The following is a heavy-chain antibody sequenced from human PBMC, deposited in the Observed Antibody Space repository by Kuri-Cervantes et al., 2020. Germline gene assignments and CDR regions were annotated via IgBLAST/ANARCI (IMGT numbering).Heavy chain of an antibody. D-gene: IGHD3-22*01. V-gene: IGHV4-39*07. CDR1: GDSISSIPYY. J-gene: IGHJ3*02. CDR3: ARGRGLGGYYDSSAEDAFDI. CDR2: IYYTWSS. Sequence: SETLSLTCTASGDSISSIPYYWAWIRQPPGRGLEWIGSIYYTWSSFDNPSLKSRVSMSVDTSKNQFSLRLTSVTAADTAVYYCARGRGLGGYYDSSAEDAFDIWGQGTMVTVSS.